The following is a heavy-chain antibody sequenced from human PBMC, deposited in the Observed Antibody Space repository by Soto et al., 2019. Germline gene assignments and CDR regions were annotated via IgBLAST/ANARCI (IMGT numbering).Heavy chain of an antibody. CDR1: GLPFSPYA. Sequence: SLRLSCAASGLPFSPYAMNWVRQAPGKGLEWVAAISGTGGTSYYADSVRGRFTISRDNSKNTLYLQMNSLRADDTAVYYCAKDRGDISMVTGHYSYGMDVWGQGTTVTVSS. J-gene: IGHJ6*02. V-gene: IGHV3-23*01. CDR3: AKDRGDISMVTGHYSYGMDV. D-gene: IGHD5-18*01. CDR2: ISGTGGTS.